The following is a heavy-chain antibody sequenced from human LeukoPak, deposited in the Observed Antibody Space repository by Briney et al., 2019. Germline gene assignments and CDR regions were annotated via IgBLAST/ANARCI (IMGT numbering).Heavy chain of an antibody. J-gene: IGHJ4*02. V-gene: IGHV3-15*01. CDR3: TTDPEVGSGWYAYYFDY. D-gene: IGHD6-19*01. Sequence: PGGSLGLSCAASGFTFSNAWMSWVRQAPGKGLEWVGRIKSKTDGGTTDYAAPVRGRFTISRDDSKNTLYLQMNSLKTEDTAVYYCTTDPEVGSGWYAYYFDYWGQGTLVTVSS. CDR2: IKSKTDGGTT. CDR1: GFTFSNAW.